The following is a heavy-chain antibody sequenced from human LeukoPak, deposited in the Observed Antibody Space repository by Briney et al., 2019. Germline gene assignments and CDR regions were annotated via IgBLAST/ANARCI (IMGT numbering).Heavy chain of an antibody. Sequence: GGSLRLSCAASGFTFSSYWMSWVRQAPGKGLEWVANIRQDGSEKYYVDSVKGRFTISRDNAKNSLYLQMNSLRAEDTAVYYCARGYDSSGYIIGDYWGQGTLVTVSS. J-gene: IGHJ4*02. CDR1: GFTFSSYW. CDR2: IRQDGSEK. CDR3: ARGYDSSGYIIGDY. D-gene: IGHD3-22*01. V-gene: IGHV3-7*01.